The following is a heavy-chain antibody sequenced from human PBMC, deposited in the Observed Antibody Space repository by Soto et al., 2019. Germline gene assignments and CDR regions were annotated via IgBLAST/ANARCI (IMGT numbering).Heavy chain of an antibody. CDR3: ARSIVVVTAIDY. CDR2: INAGNGNT. V-gene: IGHV1-3*01. J-gene: IGHJ4*02. Sequence: APVKVSCKASGYTFTSYAMHWVHQAPGQRLEWMGWINAGNGNTKYSQKFQGRVTITRDTSASTAYMELSSLRSEDTAVYYCARSIVVVTAIDYWGQGTLVTVSS. CDR1: GYTFTSYA. D-gene: IGHD2-21*02.